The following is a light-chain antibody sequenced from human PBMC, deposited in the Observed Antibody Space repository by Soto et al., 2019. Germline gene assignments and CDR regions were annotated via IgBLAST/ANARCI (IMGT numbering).Light chain of an antibody. CDR2: DSS. Sequence: EIVSTQSPGTLSLSPGETASLSCWASQSIVSNFLAWYQQRRGQPPRLLIYDSSRRASGIPARFTGSGSGTAFTLTISRVEPEDSAVYYCQQTFHSPRTFGQGTRLEI. V-gene: IGKV3-20*01. J-gene: IGKJ2*01. CDR1: QSIVSNF. CDR3: QQTFHSPRT.